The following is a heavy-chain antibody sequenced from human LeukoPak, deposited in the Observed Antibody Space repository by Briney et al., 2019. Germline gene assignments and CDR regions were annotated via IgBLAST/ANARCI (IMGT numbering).Heavy chain of an antibody. CDR1: GASFNRDDQY. CDR3: SRGLDSRKLGN. V-gene: IGHV4-31*03. CDR2: IHPSGML. J-gene: IGHJ4*02. Sequence: SQTLSLTCTVSGASFNRDDQYWNWIRQSPGKGLEWIGSIHPSGMLYNNPSLESRVTMPRDTSKNQFSLNLNSVTAADTAVYFCSRGLDSRKLGNWGQGILVTVSS. D-gene: IGHD3-22*01.